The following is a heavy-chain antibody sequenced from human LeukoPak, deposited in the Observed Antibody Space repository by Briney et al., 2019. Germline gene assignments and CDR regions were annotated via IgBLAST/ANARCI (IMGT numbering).Heavy chain of an antibody. V-gene: IGHV5-51*01. CDR3: ARSPSSGWYNY. D-gene: IGHD6-19*01. J-gene: IGHJ4*02. Sequence: GESLKISFKGSGYSFTSYWIGWVRQMPGKGLEWMGIIYPGDFDTRYSPSFQGQVTISADKSIGTAYLQWSSLKASDTAMYYCARSPSSGWYNYWGQGTLVTVSS. CDR2: IYPGDFDT. CDR1: GYSFTSYW.